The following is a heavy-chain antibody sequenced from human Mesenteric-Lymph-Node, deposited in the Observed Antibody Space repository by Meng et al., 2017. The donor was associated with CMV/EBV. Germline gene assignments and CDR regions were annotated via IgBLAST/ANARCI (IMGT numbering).Heavy chain of an antibody. V-gene: IGHV3-30*01. J-gene: IGHJ6*02. D-gene: IGHD6-6*01. CDR2: ISYDGNTK. Sequence: GESLKISCAASGFTFSSYVMHWVRQAPGKGLEWVTVISYDGNTKFYADSVRGRFTISRDNSKNALYLQMNSLTSDDTAVYYCAKGGLLQRVAQMDVWGHGTTVTVSS. CDR1: GFTFSSYV. CDR3: AKGGLLQRVAQMDV.